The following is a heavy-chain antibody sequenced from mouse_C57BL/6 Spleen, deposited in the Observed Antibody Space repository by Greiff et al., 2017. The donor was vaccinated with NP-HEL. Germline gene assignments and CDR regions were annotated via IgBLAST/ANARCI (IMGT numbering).Heavy chain of an antibody. CDR2: INPSSGYT. Sequence: QVQLQQSGAELARPGASVKMSCKASGYTFTSYTMHWVKQRPGQGLEWIGYINPSSGYTKYNQKFKDKATLTADKSSSTAYMQLSSLTSEDSAVYYCARIITTVVGYYFDYWGQGTTLTVSS. D-gene: IGHD1-1*01. V-gene: IGHV1-4*01. CDR3: ARIITTVVGYYFDY. J-gene: IGHJ2*01. CDR1: GYTFTSYT.